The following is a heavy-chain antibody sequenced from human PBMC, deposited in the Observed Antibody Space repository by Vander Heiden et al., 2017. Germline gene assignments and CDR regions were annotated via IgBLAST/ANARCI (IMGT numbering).Heavy chain of an antibody. D-gene: IGHD2-15*01. CDR1: GGSLGSSNW. Sequence: QVQLRESGPGPVKPSGTLSLSCAGHGGSLGSSNWWSWVRQPPGKGLEWIGEIYHSGSTNYNPSLKSRVTISVDKSKNQFSLKLSSVTAADTAVYYCARDFVVVVAATRDYYGIDVWGQGTTVTVSS. CDR3: ARDFVVVVAATRDYYGIDV. CDR2: IYHSGST. J-gene: IGHJ6*02. V-gene: IGHV4-4*02.